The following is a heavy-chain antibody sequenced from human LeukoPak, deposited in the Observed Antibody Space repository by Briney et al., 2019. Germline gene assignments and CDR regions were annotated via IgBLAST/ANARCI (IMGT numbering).Heavy chain of an antibody. CDR1: GFTFSSYA. D-gene: IGHD3-10*01. CDR2: ISYDGSNK. CDR3: ARDRVGHY. Sequence: PGRSLRLSCAASGFTFSSYAMHWVRQAPGKGLEWVAVISYDGSNKYYADSVKGRFTISRDNSKNTLYLQMNSLRAEDTAVYYCARDRVGHYWGQGTLVTVSS. V-gene: IGHV3-30*04. J-gene: IGHJ4*02.